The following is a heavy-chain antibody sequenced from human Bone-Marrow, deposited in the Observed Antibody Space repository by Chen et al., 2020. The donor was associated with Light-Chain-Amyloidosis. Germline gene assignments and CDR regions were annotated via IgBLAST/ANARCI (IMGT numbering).Heavy chain of an antibody. D-gene: IGHD6-13*01. CDR2: INPNSCGT. J-gene: IGHJ4*02. CDR3: GALEQQLVRAPQHFDY. V-gene: IGHV1-2*02. Sequence: QVQLVQSGAEVKKPGASVKVSCKASGYTFTGYYMHWVRQAPGQGLEWMGWINPNSCGTNYAQKFQGRVTMTRDTSISTAYMELSRLRSDDTAVYYCGALEQQLVRAPQHFDYWGQGTLVTVSS. CDR1: GYTFTGYY.